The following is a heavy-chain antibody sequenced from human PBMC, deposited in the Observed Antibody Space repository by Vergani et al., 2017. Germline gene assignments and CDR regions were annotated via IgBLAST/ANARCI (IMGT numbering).Heavy chain of an antibody. V-gene: IGHV4-61*02. D-gene: IGHD3-3*01. CDR3: AREGRYYDFWSGYYTTHYFDY. CDR2: IYTSGST. CDR1: GGSISSGSYY. Sequence: QVQLQESGPGLVKPSQTLSLTCTVSGGSISSGSYYWSWIRQPAGKGLEWIGRIYTSGSTNYNPSLKGRVTISVDPSKNQFSLKLSSVTAADTAVYYCAREGRYYDFWSGYYTTHYFDYWGQGTLVTVSS. J-gene: IGHJ4*02.